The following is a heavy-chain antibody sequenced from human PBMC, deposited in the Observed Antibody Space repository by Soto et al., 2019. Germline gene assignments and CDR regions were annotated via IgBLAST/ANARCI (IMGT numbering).Heavy chain of an antibody. CDR3: ARARGSSGYLVGEIDY. CDR1: GGSVSSGSYY. D-gene: IGHD3-22*01. V-gene: IGHV4-61*01. Sequence: SETLSLTCTVSGGSVSSGSYYWSWIRQPPGKGLEWIGYIYYSGSTNYNPSLKSRVTISVDTSKNQFSLKLSSVTAADTAVYYCARARGSSGYLVGEIDYWGQGTLVTVSS. J-gene: IGHJ4*02. CDR2: IYYSGST.